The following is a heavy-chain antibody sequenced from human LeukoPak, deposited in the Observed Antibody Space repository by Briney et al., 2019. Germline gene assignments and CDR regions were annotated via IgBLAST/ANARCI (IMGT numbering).Heavy chain of an antibody. Sequence: ASVKVSCKASGYTFTSYGISWVRQAPGQGLEWMGWVSAYNGNTNYAQKLQGRVTMTTDTSTSTAYMELRSLRSDDTAVYYCATQGGATILDYYYSYMDVWGKGTTVTVSS. D-gene: IGHD1-26*01. J-gene: IGHJ6*03. CDR1: GYTFTSYG. CDR3: ATQGGATILDYYYSYMDV. CDR2: VSAYNGNT. V-gene: IGHV1-18*01.